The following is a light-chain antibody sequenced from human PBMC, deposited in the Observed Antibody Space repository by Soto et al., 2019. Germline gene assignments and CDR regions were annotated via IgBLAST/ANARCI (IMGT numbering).Light chain of an antibody. CDR2: LGS. CDR1: QSLLYSNGYNY. Sequence: IVMTQSPLSLPVTPGEPASISCRSRQSLLYSNGYNYLDWYLQRPGQSPQLLIYLGSNRAPGVPDRFRGSGSGPDFTLKLSRVEAEDVGVYYCVQAVQDLTFGQGTRLQIQ. V-gene: IGKV2-28*01. J-gene: IGKJ5*01. CDR3: VQAVQDLT.